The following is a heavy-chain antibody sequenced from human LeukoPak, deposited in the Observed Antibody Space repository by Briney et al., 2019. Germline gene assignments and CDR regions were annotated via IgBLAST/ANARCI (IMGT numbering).Heavy chain of an antibody. J-gene: IGHJ4*02. CDR3: ARKPASPTYGDWVGYYFDY. CDR1: GYTFTSYG. CDR2: ISAYNGNT. V-gene: IGHV1-18*01. D-gene: IGHD4-17*01. Sequence: ASVKVSCKASGYTFTSYGISWVRQAPGQGLEWMGWISAYNGNTNYAQKLQGRVTMTTDTSTSTAYMELRSLRSDGTAVYYCARKPASPTYGDWVGYYFDYWGQGTLVTVSS.